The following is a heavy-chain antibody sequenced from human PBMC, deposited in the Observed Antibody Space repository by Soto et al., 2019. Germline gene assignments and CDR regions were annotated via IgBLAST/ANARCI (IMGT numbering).Heavy chain of an antibody. CDR3: ARVGSYCGGDCYYYFDY. J-gene: IGHJ4*02. CDR1: GYTFTSYG. Sequence: ASVKVSCKASGYTFTSYGISWVRQAPGQGLEWMGWISAYNGNTNYAQKLQGRVTMTTDTSTSTAYMELRSLRSDDTAVYYCARVGSYCGGDCYYYFDYWGQGTLVTVSS. D-gene: IGHD2-21*02. V-gene: IGHV1-18*01. CDR2: ISAYNGNT.